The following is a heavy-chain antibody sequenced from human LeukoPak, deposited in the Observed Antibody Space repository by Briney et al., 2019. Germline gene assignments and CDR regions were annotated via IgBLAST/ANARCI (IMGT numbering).Heavy chain of an antibody. CDR3: ARCGYRSAYGWGGGYYYYFMDV. CDR1: GFTFSSYS. D-gene: IGHD5-18*01. Sequence: GGSLRLSCAASGFTFSSYSMNWVRQAPGKGLEWVSSISSSSSYIYYADSVKGRFTMSRDNAKHSLYLQMNSLRAEDTAVYYCARCGYRSAYGWGGGYYYYFMDVWGNGTTVTVSS. J-gene: IGHJ6*03. CDR2: ISSSSSYI. V-gene: IGHV3-21*01.